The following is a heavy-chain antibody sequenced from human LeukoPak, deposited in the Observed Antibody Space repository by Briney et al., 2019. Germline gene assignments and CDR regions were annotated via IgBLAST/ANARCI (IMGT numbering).Heavy chain of an antibody. Sequence: GGSLRLSCTASGFTFGDYAMSWVRQAPGKGLEWVGFIRSKAYGGTTEYAASVKGRFTISRDDSKSIAYLQMNSLKTEDTAVYYCTTGGSYLDFDYWGQGTPVTVSS. J-gene: IGHJ4*02. D-gene: IGHD1-26*01. CDR2: IRSKAYGGTT. CDR3: TTGGSYLDFDY. CDR1: GFTFGDYA. V-gene: IGHV3-49*04.